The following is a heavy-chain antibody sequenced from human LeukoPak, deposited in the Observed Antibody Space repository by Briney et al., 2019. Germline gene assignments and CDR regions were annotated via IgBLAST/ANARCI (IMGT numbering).Heavy chain of an antibody. CDR3: ATGVGYCSSTSCYFWFDP. CDR2: MNPNSGNT. V-gene: IGHV1-8*01. CDR1: GGTFINHI. J-gene: IGHJ5*02. Sequence: GSSVKVSCKFSGGTFINHIISWVRQAPGQGLEWMGWMNPNSGNTGYAQKFQGRVTMTEDTSTDTAYMELSSLRSEDTAVYYCATGVGYCSSTSCYFWFDPWGQGTLVTVSS. D-gene: IGHD2-2*01.